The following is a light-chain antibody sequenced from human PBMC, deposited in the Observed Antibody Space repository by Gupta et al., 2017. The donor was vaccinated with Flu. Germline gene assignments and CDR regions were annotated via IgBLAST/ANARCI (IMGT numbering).Light chain of an antibody. J-gene: IGKJ1*01. V-gene: IGKV3-20*01. Sequence: IVLTQSPGTLSLSPGERATLSCRASQSVSSSYLAWYQQKPGQAPRLLIYGASSRATGIPDRFSGSGSGTEFTLTISRREPEDFAVYYCQQESSSPQTFGQGTKVEIK. CDR1: QSVSSSY. CDR2: GAS. CDR3: QQESSSPQT.